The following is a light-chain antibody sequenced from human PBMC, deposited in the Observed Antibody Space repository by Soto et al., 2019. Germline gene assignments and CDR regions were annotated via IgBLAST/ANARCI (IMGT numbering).Light chain of an antibody. CDR1: QSVSSN. CDR2: GAS. J-gene: IGKJ1*01. Sequence: EIVMTQSPATLSVSPGERATLSCRASQSVSSNLAWYQQKPGQAPRLLIYGASTRATGIPARFSGSGSGSEFTLTISSLLSEDCAVSYYQQYNNWPPETFGQGTKVEIK. CDR3: QQYNNWPPET. V-gene: IGKV3-15*01.